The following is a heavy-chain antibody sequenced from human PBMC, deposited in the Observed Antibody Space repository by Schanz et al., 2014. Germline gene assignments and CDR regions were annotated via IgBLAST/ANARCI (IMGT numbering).Heavy chain of an antibody. CDR1: GFTFSSYS. D-gene: IGHD4-17*01. V-gene: IGHV3-23*04. J-gene: IGHJ4*02. CDR2: ISGSGGST. Sequence: EVQLVESGGGLVKPGGSLRLSCAASGFTFSSYSMNWVRQAPGKGLEWVSAISGSGGSTYYADSVKGRFTVSRDKSKNTVYLQMNRLRAEDTAVYDCARPRFDYGEVDYWGQGALVTIS. CDR3: ARPRFDYGEVDY.